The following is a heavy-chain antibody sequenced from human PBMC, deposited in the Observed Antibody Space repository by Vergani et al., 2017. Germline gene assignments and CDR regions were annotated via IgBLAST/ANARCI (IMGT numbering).Heavy chain of an antibody. D-gene: IGHD4-17*01. J-gene: IGHJ4*02. CDR1: GGSVSSSSW. V-gene: IGHV4-4*03. CDR2: IYHSGTT. CDR3: TRGYGDYGAD. Sequence: QMQLQESGPGLVKTPGTLSLTCAVSGGSVSSSSWWSWVRQPPGKGLEWIGEIYHSGTTNFNPSLKSRVTMSIDKSKNQFSLKLNSVTAADTAVYYCTRGYGDYGADWGQGILVTVSS.